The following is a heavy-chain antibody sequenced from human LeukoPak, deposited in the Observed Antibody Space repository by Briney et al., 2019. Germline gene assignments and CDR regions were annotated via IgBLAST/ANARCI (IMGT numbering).Heavy chain of an antibody. CDR3: ALNGNLAGNDAFDI. Sequence: LGESLKISCQGSGYSFTTYWIGWVRQMPGKGLEWMGIIYPADSDTTYSPSFQGQVTISADKSISTAYLQWSSLKASDTAMYYCALNGNLAGNDAFDIWGQGTMVTVSS. D-gene: IGHD6-19*01. CDR2: IYPADSDT. CDR1: GYSFTTYW. V-gene: IGHV5-51*01. J-gene: IGHJ3*02.